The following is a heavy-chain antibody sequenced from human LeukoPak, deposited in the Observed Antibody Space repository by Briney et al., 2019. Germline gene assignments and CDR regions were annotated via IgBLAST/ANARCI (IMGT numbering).Heavy chain of an antibody. V-gene: IGHV1-69*01. D-gene: IGHD1-26*01. CDR3: ARERGSYYENYFDY. Sequence: SVKVSCKASGGTFSSYGISWVRQAPGQGLEWVGGIILPFGTVSSAQMFQDRVTITADESTSTAYMELSSLRSGDTAVYYCARERGSYYENYFDYWGQGTLVTVSS. CDR1: GGTFSSYG. J-gene: IGHJ4*02. CDR2: IILPFGTV.